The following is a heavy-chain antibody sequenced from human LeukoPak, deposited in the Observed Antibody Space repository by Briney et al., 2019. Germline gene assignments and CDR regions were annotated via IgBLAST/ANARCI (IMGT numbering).Heavy chain of an antibody. CDR3: ARRAASRDYYFDY. CDR1: GGTFSSYA. V-gene: IGHV1-69*04. CDR2: IIPILGIA. Sequence: GSSVKVSCKASGGTFSSYAISWVRQAPGQGLEWMGRIIPILGIANYAQKFQGRVTITADKSTSTAYMELSSLRSEDTAVYYCARRAASRDYYFDYWDQGTLVTVSS. J-gene: IGHJ4*02. D-gene: IGHD2-15*01.